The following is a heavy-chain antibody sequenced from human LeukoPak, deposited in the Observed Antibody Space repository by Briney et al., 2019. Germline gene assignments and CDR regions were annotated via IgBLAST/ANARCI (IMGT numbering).Heavy chain of an antibody. J-gene: IGHJ4*02. D-gene: IGHD5-18*01. CDR1: GFTFSSYG. Sequence: GGSLRLSCAASGFTFSSYGMHWVRQAPGKGLEWVAFIRYDGSNKYYADSVKGRFTISRDDSKNTLYLQTNSLRAEDTAVYYCAKSGYSYGYLEDWGQGTLVTVSS. V-gene: IGHV3-30*02. CDR2: IRYDGSNK. CDR3: AKSGYSYGYLED.